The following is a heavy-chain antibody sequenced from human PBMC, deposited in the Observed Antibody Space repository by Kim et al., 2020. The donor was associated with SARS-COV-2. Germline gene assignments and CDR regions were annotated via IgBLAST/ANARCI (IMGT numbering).Heavy chain of an antibody. CDR1: GGSFSGYY. CDR3: ARIAIWGSYRYTYYFDY. D-gene: IGHD3-16*02. J-gene: IGHJ4*02. V-gene: IGHV4-34*01. CDR2: INHSGST. Sequence: SETLSLTCAVYGGSFSGYYWSWIRQPPGKGLEWIGEINHSGSTNYNPSLKSRVTISVDTSKNQFSLKLSSVTAADTAVYYCARIAIWGSYRYTYYFDYWGQGTLVTVSS.